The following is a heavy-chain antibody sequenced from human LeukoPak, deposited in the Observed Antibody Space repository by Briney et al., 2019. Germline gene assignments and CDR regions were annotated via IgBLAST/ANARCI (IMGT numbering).Heavy chain of an antibody. CDR2: IYYSGST. V-gene: IGHV4-61*08. Sequence: SETLTLPCTVFGYSFSGGYYRGWIRQPAGKGLEWGGYIYYSGSTNYNPSLKSRVTISLDTSKNQFSLKLSSVTAADTAVYYCARDGGTRGPYYYYIDVWGKGTTVTVSS. CDR1: GYSFSGGYY. D-gene: IGHD1/OR15-1a*01. J-gene: IGHJ6*03. CDR3: ARDGGTRGPYYYYIDV.